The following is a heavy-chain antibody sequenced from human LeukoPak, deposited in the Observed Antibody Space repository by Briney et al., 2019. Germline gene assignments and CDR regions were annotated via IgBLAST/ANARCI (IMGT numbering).Heavy chain of an antibody. Sequence: GGSLRLSCAASGFTVSSNYMSWIRQAPGKGLEWVSVIYSGGSTYYADSVKGRFTISRDNSKNTLYLQMNSLRAEDTAVYYCARAGGSYYEESGFDYWGQGTLVTVSS. J-gene: IGHJ4*02. D-gene: IGHD1-26*01. CDR3: ARAGGSYYEESGFDY. CDR1: GFTVSSNY. V-gene: IGHV3-66*01. CDR2: IYSGGST.